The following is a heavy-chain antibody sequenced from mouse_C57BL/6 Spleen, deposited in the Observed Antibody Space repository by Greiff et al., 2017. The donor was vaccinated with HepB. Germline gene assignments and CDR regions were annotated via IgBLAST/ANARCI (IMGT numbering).Heavy chain of an antibody. J-gene: IGHJ3*01. Sequence: VQLQQSGPELVKPGASVKISCKASGYTFTDYYMNWVKQSHGKSLEWIGDINPNNGGTSYNQKFKGKATLTVDKSSSTAYMELRSLTSEDSAVYYCAFPSTMASGGFAYWGQGTLVTVSA. CDR3: AFPSTMASGGFAY. V-gene: IGHV1-26*01. CDR1: GYTFTDYY. CDR2: INPNNGGT. D-gene: IGHD2-1*01.